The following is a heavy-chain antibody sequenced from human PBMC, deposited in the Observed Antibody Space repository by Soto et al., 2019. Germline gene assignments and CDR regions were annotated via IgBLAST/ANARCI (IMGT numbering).Heavy chain of an antibody. CDR2: IIPIFGTA. CDR3: ARGGSYQYYYYYGMDV. D-gene: IGHD3-16*01. V-gene: IGHV1-69*13. Sequence: ASVKVSCKASGGTFSSYAISWVRQAPGQGLEWMGGIIPIFGTANYAQKFQGRVTITADESTSTAYMELSSLRSEDTAVYYCARGGSYQYYYYYGMDVWGQGTTVTVSS. CDR1: GGTFSSYA. J-gene: IGHJ6*02.